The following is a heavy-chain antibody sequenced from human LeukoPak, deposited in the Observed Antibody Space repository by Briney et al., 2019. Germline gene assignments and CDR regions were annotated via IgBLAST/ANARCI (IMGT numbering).Heavy chain of an antibody. Sequence: ASVRVSCKASGYTFIGYYMHWVRQAPGQGLEWMGWINPNSGGTNYAQKFQGRVTMTRDTSISTAYMELSRLRSDDTAVYYCARVGAATIPFDYWGQGTLVTVSS. D-gene: IGHD5-12*01. CDR2: INPNSGGT. CDR1: GYTFIGYY. V-gene: IGHV1-2*02. J-gene: IGHJ4*02. CDR3: ARVGAATIPFDY.